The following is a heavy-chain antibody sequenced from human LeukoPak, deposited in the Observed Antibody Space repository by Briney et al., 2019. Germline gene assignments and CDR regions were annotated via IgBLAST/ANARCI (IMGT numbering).Heavy chain of an antibody. Sequence: PGGTLRLSCTASGFTFSNYAMTWVRQAPGQGLEWVSALSGSDDSTYYADSVKGRFTISRDNSKNTLYLQMKSLRVEDTAVYYCAKEYRVRVSLANNWFDPWGQGTLVTVSS. J-gene: IGHJ5*02. CDR1: GFTFSNYA. CDR3: AKEYRVRVSLANNWFDP. V-gene: IGHV3-23*01. D-gene: IGHD1-26*01. CDR2: LSGSDDST.